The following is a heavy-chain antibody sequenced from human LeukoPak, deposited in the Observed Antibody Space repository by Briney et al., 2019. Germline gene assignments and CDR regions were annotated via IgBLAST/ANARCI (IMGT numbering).Heavy chain of an antibody. CDR3: AKEYASESYYNVDALDI. CDR2: ISYDGSNK. Sequence: GGSLRLSCAASGFTFSSYGMHWVRQAPGKGLEWVAVISYDGSNKYYADSVKGRFTISRDNSNNTLYLQMSSLRPEDTAVYFCAKEYASESYYNVDALDIWGQGTMVTVSA. J-gene: IGHJ3*02. D-gene: IGHD3-10*01. CDR1: GFTFSSYG. V-gene: IGHV3-30*18.